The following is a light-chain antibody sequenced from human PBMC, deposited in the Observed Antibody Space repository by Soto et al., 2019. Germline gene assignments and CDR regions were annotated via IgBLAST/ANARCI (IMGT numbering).Light chain of an antibody. Sequence: EIVLTQSPGTLSLSPGETATLSCRASESVASNYLAWYQQKPGQAPRLLMYGAPSRATGIPDRFSGSGSGTDFTLSITRLQPEDCAVYYCQQYGSSPWTSGQGTKVEIK. J-gene: IGKJ1*01. CDR1: ESVASNY. CDR3: QQYGSSPWT. CDR2: GAP. V-gene: IGKV3-20*01.